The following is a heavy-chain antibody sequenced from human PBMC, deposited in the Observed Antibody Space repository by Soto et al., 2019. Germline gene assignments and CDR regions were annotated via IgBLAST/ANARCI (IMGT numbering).Heavy chain of an antibody. D-gene: IGHD2-2*02. CDR1: GFTFSSYG. V-gene: IGHV3-33*01. CDR3: ARGSRIVVVPAAISWFDP. Sequence: SLRLSCAASGFTFSSYGMHWVRQAPGKGLEWVAVIWYDGSNKYYADSVKGRFTISRDNSKNTLYLQMNSLRAEDTAVYYCARGSRIVVVPAAISWFDPWGQGTLVTVSS. CDR2: IWYDGSNK. J-gene: IGHJ5*02.